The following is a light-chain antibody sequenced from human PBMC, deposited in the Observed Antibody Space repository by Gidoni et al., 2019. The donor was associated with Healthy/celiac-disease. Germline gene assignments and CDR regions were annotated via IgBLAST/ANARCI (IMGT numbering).Light chain of an antibody. CDR3: QQSYSTPPCT. Sequence: DIQMTQSPSSLSASVGDRVTITCRASQSISSYVNWYQQKPGKAPKLLIYAASSLQSGVPSRFSGSGSGTDFTLTISSLQPEDFATYYCQQSYSTPPCTFGQGTKVEIK. CDR1: QSISSY. V-gene: IGKV1-39*01. J-gene: IGKJ1*01. CDR2: AAS.